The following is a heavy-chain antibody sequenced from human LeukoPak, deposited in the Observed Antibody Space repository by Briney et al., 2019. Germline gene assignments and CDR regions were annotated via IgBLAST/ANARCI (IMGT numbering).Heavy chain of an antibody. V-gene: IGHV4-39*01. D-gene: IGHD3-16*02. CDR3: ARHPSVRRYNWFDP. CDR1: GGSISSSSYY. CDR2: IYYSGST. Sequence: SETLSLTCTVSGGSISSSSYYWGWIRQPPGKGLEWIGSIYYSGSTYYNPSLKSRVTISVDTSKNQFSLKLSSVTAADTAVYYCARHPSVRRYNWFDPWGQGTLVTVSS. J-gene: IGHJ5*02.